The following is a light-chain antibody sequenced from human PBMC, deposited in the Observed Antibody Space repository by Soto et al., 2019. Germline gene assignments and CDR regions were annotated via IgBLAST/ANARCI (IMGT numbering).Light chain of an antibody. CDR3: MLFLGRGAWV. CDR1: SGSVSTSYY. J-gene: IGLJ3*02. V-gene: IGLV8-61*01. CDR2: TTD. Sequence: QAVVTQEPSFSVSPGGTVTLTCGLSSGSVSTSYYPSWYQQTPGQPPRTLIYTTDTRSSGVPDRFSDSILGNKAALTITGAQAVDESHYYCMLFLGRGAWVFGGGTKLTVL.